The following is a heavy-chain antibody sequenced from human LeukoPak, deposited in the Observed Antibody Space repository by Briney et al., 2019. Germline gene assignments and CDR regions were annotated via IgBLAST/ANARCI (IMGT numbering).Heavy chain of an antibody. CDR1: GFTFSTYE. CDR3: ASNTDSGGTERQGDY. V-gene: IGHV3-48*03. D-gene: IGHD2-15*01. Sequence: GGSLRLSCAASGFTFSTYEMNWVRQAPGKGLEWVSYISSSGSTIYYADSVKGRFTISRDNSKNTLYLQMNSLRAEDTAVYYCASNTDSGGTERQGDYWGQGTLVTVSS. J-gene: IGHJ4*02. CDR2: ISSSGSTI.